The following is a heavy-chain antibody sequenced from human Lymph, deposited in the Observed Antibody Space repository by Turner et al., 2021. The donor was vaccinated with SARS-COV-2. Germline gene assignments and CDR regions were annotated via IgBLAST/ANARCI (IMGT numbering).Heavy chain of an antibody. J-gene: IGHJ4*02. Sequence: EVQLVESGGGVVQPGGSLRLSCAASGLTFDDYAMHWVRQAPGKGLEWVSPISGDGGSTYYADSVKGRFTISRDDSKNSLYLQINSLRTEDTALYYCAKEGLSGRRLQFVPYFAYWGQGTLVSVSS. CDR2: ISGDGGST. V-gene: IGHV3-43*02. CDR3: AKEGLSGRRLQFVPYFAY. CDR1: GLTFDDYA. D-gene: IGHD5-12*01.